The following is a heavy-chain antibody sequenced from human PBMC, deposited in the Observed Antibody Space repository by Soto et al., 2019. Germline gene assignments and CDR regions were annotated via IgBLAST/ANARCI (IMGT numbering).Heavy chain of an antibody. D-gene: IGHD2-15*01. CDR1: GFTFSSYA. J-gene: IGHJ4*02. V-gene: IGHV3-23*01. CDR2: ISGSGGST. CDR3: AKDEYDVVVVAAASPPSY. Sequence: GGSLRLSCAASGFTFSSYAMSWVRQAPGKGLEWVSAISGSGGSTYYADSVKGRFTISRDNSKNTLYLQMNSLRAEDTAVYYCAKDEYDVVVVAAASPPSYWGQGTLVTVSS.